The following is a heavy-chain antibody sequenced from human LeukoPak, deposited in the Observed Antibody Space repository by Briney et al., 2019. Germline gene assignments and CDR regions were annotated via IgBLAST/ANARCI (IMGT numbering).Heavy chain of an antibody. Sequence: GGSLRLSCAASGYTFSSYSMNWVREAPGKGLEWVSYISSSSSTIYYADSVKGRFTISRDNAKNSLYLQMNSLRAEDTALYYCAKAKQVDSYDSSGYWMTSFDYWGQGTLVTVSS. D-gene: IGHD3-22*01. V-gene: IGHV3-48*01. J-gene: IGHJ4*02. CDR3: AKAKQVDSYDSSGYWMTSFDY. CDR1: GYTFSSYS. CDR2: ISSSSSTI.